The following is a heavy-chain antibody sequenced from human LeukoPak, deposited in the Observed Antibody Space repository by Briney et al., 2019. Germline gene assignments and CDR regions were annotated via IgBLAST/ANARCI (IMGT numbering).Heavy chain of an antibody. V-gene: IGHV5-51*01. Sequence: GASLQISCKGSGYSFTSYWIGWVRQLPGKGLEWMGIIYPGDSDTRYSPSFQGQVTISADKSISTAYLQWSSLKASDTATYYCARVAATLLDYWGQGTLVTVSS. J-gene: IGHJ4*02. D-gene: IGHD2-15*01. CDR1: GYSFTSYW. CDR2: IYPGDSDT. CDR3: ARVAATLLDY.